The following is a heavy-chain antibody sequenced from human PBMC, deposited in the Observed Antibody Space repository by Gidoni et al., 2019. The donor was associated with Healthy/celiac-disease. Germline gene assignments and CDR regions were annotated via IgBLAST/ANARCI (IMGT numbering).Heavy chain of an antibody. CDR1: GRSFIVYY. CDR3: ARGEDIVVVPAAMHFFY. D-gene: IGHD2-2*01. Sequence: QVQLQQWVAGLLKPSETLSLICAVYGRSFIVYYWSWIRQPPGKGLGVIGEINHSGRTNYNPSLKSRVTISVDTSKNQFSLKLSSVTAADTAVYYCARGEDIVVVPAAMHFFYWGQGTLVTVSS. J-gene: IGHJ4*02. CDR2: INHSGRT. V-gene: IGHV4-34*01.